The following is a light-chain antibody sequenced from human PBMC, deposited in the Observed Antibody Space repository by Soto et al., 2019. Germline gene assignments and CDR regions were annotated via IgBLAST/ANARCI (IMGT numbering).Light chain of an antibody. Sequence: DIRMTQSPSSLSACVGDRVTITCRASLTIGDSLSWFQQKAGKPPTLLIYGASALQSGVPARFSGSGSGTDFTLTISNMQREDFATYYCLQTYNLPRTFGQGTKVDIK. CDR1: LTIGDS. CDR3: LQTYNLPRT. V-gene: IGKV1-39*01. J-gene: IGKJ1*01. CDR2: GAS.